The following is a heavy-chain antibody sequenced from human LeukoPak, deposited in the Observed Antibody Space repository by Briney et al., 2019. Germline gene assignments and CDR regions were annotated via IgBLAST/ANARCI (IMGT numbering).Heavy chain of an antibody. CDR1: GFTFSRHW. D-gene: IGHD2-15*01. J-gene: IGHJ4*02. CDR2: INTEGSST. Sequence: PGGSLRLSCAASGFTFSRHWMHWVRQAPGKGLVWVTGINTEGSSTNYAESVKGRFTISRDNAKNTLYLQMNSLRAEDTAVYYCARDRYSHFDYWGQGTLVTVSS. CDR3: ARDRYSHFDY. V-gene: IGHV3-74*01.